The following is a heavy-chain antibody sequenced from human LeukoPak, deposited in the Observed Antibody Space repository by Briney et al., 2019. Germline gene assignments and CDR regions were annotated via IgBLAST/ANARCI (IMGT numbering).Heavy chain of an antibody. CDR1: GYTFTGYY. CDR2: INPNSGGT. D-gene: IGHD6-13*01. J-gene: IGHJ5*02. V-gene: IGHV1-2*02. CDR3: AREGYIAAAGTKRKTNWFDP. Sequence: ASVRVSCKASGYTFTGYYMHWVRQAPGQGLEWMGWINPNSGGTNYAQKFQGRVTMTRDTSISTAYMELSRLRSDDTAVYYCAREGYIAAAGTKRKTNWFDPWGQGTLVTVSS.